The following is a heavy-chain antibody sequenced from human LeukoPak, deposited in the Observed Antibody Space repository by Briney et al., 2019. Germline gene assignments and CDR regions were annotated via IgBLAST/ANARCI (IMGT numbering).Heavy chain of an antibody. D-gene: IGHD3-3*01. Sequence: NPSETLSLTCAVYGGSFSGYYWSWIRQPPGKGLEWIGEINHSGSTNYNPSLKSRVTISVDTSKNQFSLKLSSVTAADTAVYYCAREANITIFGVVPQPPVDVWGQGTTVTVSS. CDR2: INHSGST. J-gene: IGHJ6*02. CDR1: GGSFSGYY. CDR3: AREANITIFGVVPQPPVDV. V-gene: IGHV4-34*01.